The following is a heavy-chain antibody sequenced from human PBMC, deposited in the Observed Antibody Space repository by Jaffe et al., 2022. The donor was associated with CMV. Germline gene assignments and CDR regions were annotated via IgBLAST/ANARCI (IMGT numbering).Heavy chain of an antibody. J-gene: IGHJ4*02. CDR2: INHSGST. CDR1: GGSFSGYY. CDR3: ARGVKVAVAGTLDY. V-gene: IGHV4-34*01. Sequence: QVQLQQWGAGLLKPSETLSLTCAVYGGSFSGYYWSWIRQPPGKGLEWIGEINHSGSTNYNPSLKSRVTISVDTSKNQFSLKLSSVTAADTAVYYCARGVKVAVAGTLDYWGQGTLVTVSS. D-gene: IGHD6-19*01.